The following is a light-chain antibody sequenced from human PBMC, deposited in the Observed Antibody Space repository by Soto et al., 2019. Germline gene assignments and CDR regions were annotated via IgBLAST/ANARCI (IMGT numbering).Light chain of an antibody. V-gene: IGKV1-5*03. CDR3: HQYNNWPPWT. J-gene: IGKJ1*01. CDR1: QDIGTW. CDR2: RAC. Sequence: IEVTRNNSTLSASVGDRGTITFRASQDIGTWLAGYQQKPEKAPKVLIYRACHLESVVPSRFSASGSGTEFSLTISSLQSEDYAVYYCHQYNNWPPWTFGQGTKVDI.